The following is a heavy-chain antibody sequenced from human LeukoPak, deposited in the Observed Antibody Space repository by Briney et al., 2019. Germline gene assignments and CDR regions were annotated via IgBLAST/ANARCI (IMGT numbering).Heavy chain of an antibody. Sequence: KHGESLKISCKGSGYNFNTYWIGWVRQMPGKGLEWMGITYPDDSDARYSPSFQGQVTISADKSISTAFLQWSSLKASDTATYYCARLSSGWCFNFWGQGTLVTVSS. CDR2: TYPDDSDA. V-gene: IGHV5-51*01. J-gene: IGHJ4*02. D-gene: IGHD6-19*01. CDR3: ARLSSGWCFNF. CDR1: GYNFNTYW.